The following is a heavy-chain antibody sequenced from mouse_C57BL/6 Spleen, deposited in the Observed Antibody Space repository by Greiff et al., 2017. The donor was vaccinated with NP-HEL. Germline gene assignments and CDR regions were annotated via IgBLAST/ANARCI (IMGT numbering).Heavy chain of an antibody. D-gene: IGHD2-3*01. CDR3: ARDDGYGWFAY. CDR2: ISYDGSN. CDR1: GYSITSGYY. Sequence: VQLKESGPGLVKPSQSLSLTCSVTGYSITSGYYWNWIRQFPGNTLEWMGYISYDGSNNYNPSLKNRISITRDPSKNQFFLKLNSVTTEDTATYYCARDDGYGWFAYWGQGTLVTVSA. V-gene: IGHV3-6*01. J-gene: IGHJ3*01.